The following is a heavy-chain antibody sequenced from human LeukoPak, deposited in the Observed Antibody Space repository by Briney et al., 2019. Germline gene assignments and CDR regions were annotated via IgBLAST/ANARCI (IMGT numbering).Heavy chain of an antibody. Sequence: PSETLSLTCAVYGGSFSGYYWSWIRQPPGKGLEWIGEINHSGSTNYNPSLKSRVTISVDTSKNQFSLKLSSVTAADTAVYYCARGRTVTRYYYYYYGRDVWGQGTTVTVS. CDR3: ARGRTVTRYYYYYYGRDV. V-gene: IGHV4-34*01. J-gene: IGHJ6*02. CDR1: GGSFSGYY. CDR2: INHSGST. D-gene: IGHD4-17*01.